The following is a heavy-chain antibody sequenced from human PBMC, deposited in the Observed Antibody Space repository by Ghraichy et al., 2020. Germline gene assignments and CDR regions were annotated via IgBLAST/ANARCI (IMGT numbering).Heavy chain of an antibody. CDR2: IYKDGDT. CDR3: AGLLSGLDSGDH. CDR1: GLPLNNNH. Sequence: GGSLRLSCAVSGLPLNNNHINWVRQAPGKGLEWVSFIYKDGDTSYADSVKGRFTISRDRAKNTVYLQMDSLRDEDTAKYYCAGLLSGLDSGDHWGQGTLVTVSS. J-gene: IGHJ4*02. V-gene: IGHV3-53*01. D-gene: IGHD6-19*01.